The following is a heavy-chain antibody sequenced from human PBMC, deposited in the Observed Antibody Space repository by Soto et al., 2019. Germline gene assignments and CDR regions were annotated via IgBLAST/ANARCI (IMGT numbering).Heavy chain of an antibody. CDR2: IYPGDSDT. CDR1: GYSFTSYW. J-gene: IGHJ6*02. V-gene: IGHV5-51*01. CDR3: ARSSYGSGSSYYYGMEV. Sequence: GESLKISCKGSGYSFTSYWIGWVRQMPGKGLEWMGIIYPGDSDTRYSPSFQGQVTISADKSISTAYLQWSSLKASDTAMYYCARSSYGSGSSYYYGMEVWGQGTTVTVSS. D-gene: IGHD3-10*01.